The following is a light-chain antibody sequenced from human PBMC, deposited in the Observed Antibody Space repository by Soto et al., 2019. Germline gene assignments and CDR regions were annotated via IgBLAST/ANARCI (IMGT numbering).Light chain of an antibody. CDR3: QQYNNWPLA. CDR1: QSVSSN. V-gene: IGKV3-15*01. J-gene: IGKJ2*01. CDR2: GAS. Sequence: EIVMTQSPATLSVSPGERATLSCRASQSVSSNLAWYQQKPGQAPRLLIYGASTRDTGIPARFSGSGSGTESTLTISSLQSEDFGVYYCQQYNNWPLAFGQGTKLEIK.